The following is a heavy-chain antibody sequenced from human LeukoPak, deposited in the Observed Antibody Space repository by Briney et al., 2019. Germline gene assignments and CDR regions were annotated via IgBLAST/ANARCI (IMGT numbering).Heavy chain of an antibody. CDR2: IKSDGSST. V-gene: IGHV3-74*01. J-gene: IGHJ5*02. CDR1: GFTFSSYW. CDR3: ASGPTGFA. Sequence: GGSLRLSCAASGFTFSSYWMHWVRQGPGKGLEWVSRIKSDGSSTRYADSMKGRFTVSRDNAKNTLYLQMNSLRAEDTAVYFCASGPTGFAWGQGTLVTVSS. D-gene: IGHD1-14*01.